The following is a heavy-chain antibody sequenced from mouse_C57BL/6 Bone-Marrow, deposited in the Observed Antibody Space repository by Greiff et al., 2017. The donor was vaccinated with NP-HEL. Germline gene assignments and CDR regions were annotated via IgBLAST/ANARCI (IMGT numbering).Heavy chain of an antibody. Sequence: EVQLQQSGAELVRPGASVKLSCTASGFNIKDDYMHWVKQRPEQGLEWIGWIDPENGDTEYASKFQGKATITADTSSNTAYLQLSSLTSEDTAVYYCTTSRDYFDYWGQGTTLTVSS. CDR3: TTSRDYFDY. J-gene: IGHJ2*01. D-gene: IGHD1-1*01. CDR1: GFNIKDDY. V-gene: IGHV14-4*01. CDR2: IDPENGDT.